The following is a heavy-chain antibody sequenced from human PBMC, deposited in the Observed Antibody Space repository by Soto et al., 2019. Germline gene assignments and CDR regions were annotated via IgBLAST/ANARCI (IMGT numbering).Heavy chain of an antibody. CDR2: IYYSGST. V-gene: IGHV4-59*01. Sequence: QVPLQESGPGLVKPSETLSLTCTVSSGSIINYYWSWIRQPPGKGLEWIGFIYYSGSTNYNSFLKSRVTRSVDMSSQQLSLKLTSVTAADTAVYYCASSLTLATTTGDDFDLWGQGTMVTVSS. D-gene: IGHD4-17*01. CDR3: ASSLTLATTTGDDFDL. J-gene: IGHJ3*01. CDR1: SGSIINYY.